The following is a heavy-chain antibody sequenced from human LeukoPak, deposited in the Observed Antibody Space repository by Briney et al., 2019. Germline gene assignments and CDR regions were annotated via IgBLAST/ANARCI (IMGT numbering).Heavy chain of an antibody. CDR1: GGSISSYY. CDR2: INHSGST. D-gene: IGHD5-24*01. J-gene: IGHJ4*02. V-gene: IGHV4-34*01. Sequence: SETLSLTCTVSGGSISSYYWSWIRQPPGKGLEWIGEINHSGSTNYNPSLKSRVTISVDTSKNQFSLKLSSVTAADTAVYYCARVEMATIAAFDYWGQGTLVTVSS. CDR3: ARVEMATIAAFDY.